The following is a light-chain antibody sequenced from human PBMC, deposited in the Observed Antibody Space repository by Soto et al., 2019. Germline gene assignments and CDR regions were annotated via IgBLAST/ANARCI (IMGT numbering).Light chain of an antibody. V-gene: IGKV3-20*01. CDR3: HQHANSWT. J-gene: IGKJ1*01. CDR1: PSISSY. CDR2: GAS. Sequence: TQSPCTLSLFLGERATISCRASPSISSYLAWYQQKPGQAPRLLIYGASSRATGIPDRFTGSGSGTVITLTISILAPEDFTVYYCHQHANSWTFGQGTRVDIK.